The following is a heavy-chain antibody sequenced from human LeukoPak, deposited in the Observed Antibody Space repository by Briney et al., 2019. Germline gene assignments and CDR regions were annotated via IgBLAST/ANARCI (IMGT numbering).Heavy chain of an antibody. CDR2: ISSSSRYI. CDR3: ARDRATYYYDGSGYFPIDY. V-gene: IGHV3-21*01. J-gene: IGHJ4*02. CDR1: GFTFSSYS. Sequence: PGGSLRLSCAASGFTFSSYSMNWVRQAPGKGLEWVSSISSSSRYIYYAASLKRPFTISRHNAKNSLYLQMNSLRAEDTAVYYCARDRATYYYDGSGYFPIDYWGQGTLVTVSS. D-gene: IGHD3-22*01.